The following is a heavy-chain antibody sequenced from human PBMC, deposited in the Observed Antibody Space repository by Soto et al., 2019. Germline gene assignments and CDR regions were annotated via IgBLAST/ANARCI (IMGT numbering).Heavy chain of an antibody. CDR3: ARREIQGPIDY. CDR1: GYSISSSNW. J-gene: IGHJ4*02. D-gene: IGHD1-26*01. V-gene: IGHV4-28*01. Sequence: SETRSLTCAVSGYSISSSNWWGWIRQPPGKGLEWIGYIYYSGTTYYNPSLKSRVTMSVDTSKNQFSLKLTSVTAVDTAVYYCARREIQGPIDYWGQGTLVTVS. CDR2: IYYSGTT.